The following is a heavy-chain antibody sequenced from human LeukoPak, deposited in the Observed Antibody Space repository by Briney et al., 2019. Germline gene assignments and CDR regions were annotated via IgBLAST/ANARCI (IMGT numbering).Heavy chain of an antibody. CDR3: AKDNDLWNSHQRGRGLDY. J-gene: IGHJ4*02. CDR1: GYSFNDYA. D-gene: IGHD3-3*01. V-gene: IGHV3-33*06. CDR2: IWYDGSNK. Sequence: GGSLRLACAASGYSFNDYAMHWVRQAPDKGLEWVAAIWYDGSNKYYADSVKDGFTISRDNSKSTLYLQTDRLRAEYTAVYYCAKDNDLWNSHQRGRGLDYWGQGTLGTVSS.